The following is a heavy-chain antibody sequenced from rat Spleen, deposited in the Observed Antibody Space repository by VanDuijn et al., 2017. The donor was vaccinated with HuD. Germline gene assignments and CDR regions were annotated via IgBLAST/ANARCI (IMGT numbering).Heavy chain of an antibody. D-gene: IGHD3-5*01. V-gene: IGHV5S13*01. J-gene: IGHJ3*01. CDR1: GFTFNNYD. CDR3: ARQDTSGHSNWFAY. Sequence: EVQLVESGGGLVQPGRSLKLSCEVSGFTFNNYDMAWIRQAPTKGLEWVASINPGGYNTYYRDSVKGRFTVSRDNSKNTLYLQVDSLRSEDTATYYCARQDTSGHSNWFAYWGQGTLVTVSS. CDR2: INPGGYNT.